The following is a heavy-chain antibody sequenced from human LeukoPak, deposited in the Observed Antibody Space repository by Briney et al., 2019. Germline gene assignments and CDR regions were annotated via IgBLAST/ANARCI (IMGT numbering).Heavy chain of an antibody. J-gene: IGHJ5*02. D-gene: IGHD1-7*01. CDR2: ISSSSTT. CDR3: ARGLNWNYGWFDP. CDR1: GFTFSRYS. V-gene: IGHV3-48*04. Sequence: QSGGSLRLSCAASGFTFSRYSMNWVRQAPGKGLEWVSYISSSSTTYYADSVKGRFTISRDNAKNSLYLQMNSLRAEDTAVYYCARGLNWNYGWFDPWGQGTLVTVSS.